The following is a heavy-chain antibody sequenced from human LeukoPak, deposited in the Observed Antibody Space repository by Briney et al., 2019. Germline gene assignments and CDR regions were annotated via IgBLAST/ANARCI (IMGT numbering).Heavy chain of an antibody. CDR1: GFTFSSYW. J-gene: IGHJ4*02. D-gene: IGHD2-2*01. V-gene: IGHV3-7*01. CDR3: ARDVTALDS. Sequence: GGSLRLSCAASGFTFSSYWMSWVRQAPEKGLEWVANINQGGSEKYYVDSVRGRFTISRDNAKNSLYLQMDSLRADDTAVYYCARDVTALDSWGQGTLVTVSS. CDR2: INQGGSEK.